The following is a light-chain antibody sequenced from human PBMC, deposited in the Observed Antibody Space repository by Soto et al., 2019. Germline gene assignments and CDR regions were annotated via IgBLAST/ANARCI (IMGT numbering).Light chain of an antibody. V-gene: IGKV3-20*01. J-gene: IGKJ5*01. CDR2: AAS. CDR1: QSVSSSY. Sequence: EIVLTQSPGTLFLYPGERATLSCRASQSVSSSYLARYQQKPGQAPRLLIYAASSRATGIPDRFSGSGSGTDFTLTISRLEPEDFAVYYCQQYGNSPITFGQGTRLEIK. CDR3: QQYGNSPIT.